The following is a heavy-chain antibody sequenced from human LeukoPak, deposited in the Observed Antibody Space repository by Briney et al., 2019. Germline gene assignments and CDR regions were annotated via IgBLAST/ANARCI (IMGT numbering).Heavy chain of an antibody. CDR1: GYTFTSYD. CDR3: ARSPSYYYDSSGPPDY. D-gene: IGHD3-22*01. Sequence: GASVKVSCKASGYTFTSYDINWVRQATGQGLEWMGWMNPNSGNTGYAQKFQGRVTMTRNTSISTAYMELSSLRSEDTAVYYCARSPSYYYDSSGPPDYWGQGTLVTVSS. CDR2: MNPNSGNT. V-gene: IGHV1-8*01. J-gene: IGHJ4*02.